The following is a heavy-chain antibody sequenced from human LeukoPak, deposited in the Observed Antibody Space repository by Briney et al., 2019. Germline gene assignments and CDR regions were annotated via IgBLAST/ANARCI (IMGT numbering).Heavy chain of an antibody. CDR2: IWYDGSNK. D-gene: IGHD5-18*01. V-gene: IGHV3-33*06. J-gene: IGHJ4*02. CDR3: AKGLDTAMVCDY. CDR1: GFTFSSYG. Sequence: PGGSLRLSCAASGFTFSSYGMHWVRQAPGKGLEWVAVIWYDGSNKYYADSVKGRFTISRDNSRNTLYLQMNSLRAEDTAVYYCAKGLDTAMVCDYWGQGTLVTVSS.